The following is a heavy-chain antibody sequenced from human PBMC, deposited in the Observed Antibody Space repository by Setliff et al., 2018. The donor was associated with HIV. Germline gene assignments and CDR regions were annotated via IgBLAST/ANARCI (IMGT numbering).Heavy chain of an antibody. D-gene: IGHD5-18*01. Sequence: GGSLRLSCEASGFIFSHYILTWVRQAPGRGLELVSYIDLGGSIIHYADSVKGRFTISRDNAKNSLFPRMNSLRVEDTAVYYCARHCGYSPGQICYYYLDIWGKGTTVTVSS. J-gene: IGHJ6*03. CDR1: GFIFSHYI. V-gene: IGHV3-48*01. CDR2: IDLGGSII. CDR3: ARHCGYSPGQICYYYLDI.